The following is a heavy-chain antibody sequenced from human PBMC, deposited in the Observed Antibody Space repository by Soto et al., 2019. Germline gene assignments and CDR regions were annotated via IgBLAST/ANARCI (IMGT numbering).Heavy chain of an antibody. CDR1: GLTLSSYG. CDR2: ISYGGRNK. Sequence: QVQLVESGGGVVQPGRSLRLSCAAFGLTLSSYGMHWVPQAPGKGLEWVAVISYGGRNKYYADSVKVRFTISRDNSKITLYLQMNSLRAEDTAVYYCAKDPADDLIAVAGSGYWGQCTLVTV. J-gene: IGHJ4*02. D-gene: IGHD6-19*01. V-gene: IGHV3-30*18. CDR3: AKDPADDLIAVAGSGY.